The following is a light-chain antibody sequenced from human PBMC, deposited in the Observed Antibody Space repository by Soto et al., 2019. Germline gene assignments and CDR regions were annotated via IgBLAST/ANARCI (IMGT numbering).Light chain of an antibody. Sequence: QSVLTQPASVSASPGQSITISCTGTSSDVGRFNYVSWYQQYPGKAPKLIIYDVVKRPSGISNRFSGSKSGNTASLTISGLQAEDEADYSCTSFATVTTLYVFGTGTKVTVL. J-gene: IGLJ1*01. CDR2: DVV. V-gene: IGLV2-14*03. CDR3: TSFATVTTLYV. CDR1: SSDVGRFNY.